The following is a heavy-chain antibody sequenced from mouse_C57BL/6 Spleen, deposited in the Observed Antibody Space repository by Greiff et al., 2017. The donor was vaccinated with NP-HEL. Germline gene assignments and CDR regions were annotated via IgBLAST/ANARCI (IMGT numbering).Heavy chain of an antibody. J-gene: IGHJ4*01. V-gene: IGHV1-52*01. CDR1: GYTFTSYW. D-gene: IGHD2-10*01. CDR2: IDPSDSET. CDR3: ARSLLWSTGYAMDY. Sequence: VQLQQPGAELVRPGSSVKLSCKASGYTFTSYWMHWVKQRPIQGLEWIGNIDPSDSETHYNQKFKDKATLTVDKSSSTAYMQLSSLTSEDSAVYYCARSLLWSTGYAMDYWGQGTSVTVSS.